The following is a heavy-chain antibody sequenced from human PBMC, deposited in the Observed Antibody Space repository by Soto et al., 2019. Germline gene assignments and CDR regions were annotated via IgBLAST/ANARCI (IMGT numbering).Heavy chain of an antibody. Sequence: QVQLVESGGGVVQPGRSLRLSCAASGFTFSSYAMHWVRQAPGKGLEWVAVIAYDGRNKYYADSVKGRFIISRDNSKNTLYLQMNSLRFEDTAVYYCARELERVFDYWGQGTLVTVSS. D-gene: IGHD1-1*01. V-gene: IGHV3-30*04. CDR2: IAYDGRNK. CDR3: ARELERVFDY. J-gene: IGHJ4*02. CDR1: GFTFSSYA.